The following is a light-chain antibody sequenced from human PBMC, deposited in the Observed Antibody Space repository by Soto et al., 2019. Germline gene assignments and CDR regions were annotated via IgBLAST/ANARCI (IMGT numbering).Light chain of an antibody. CDR2: EVS. CDR3: SSYTSSSKVV. V-gene: IGLV2-14*01. J-gene: IGLJ2*01. CDR1: SSDVGGYNY. Sequence: QSVLTQPASVSGSPGQSITISCTGTSSDVGGYNYVSWYQQHPGKAPKLMIYEVSNRPSGVSNRFSGSKSGNTASLTISGLQAEDEADYYCSSYTSSSKVVFGGGTKGTVL.